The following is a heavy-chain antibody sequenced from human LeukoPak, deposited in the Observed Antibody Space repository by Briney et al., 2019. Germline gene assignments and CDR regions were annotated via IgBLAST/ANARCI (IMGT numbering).Heavy chain of an antibody. CDR1: GYTFTSYA. CDR3: ARDRGSSSYYYGMDV. CDR2: INAGNGNT. D-gene: IGHD6-13*01. V-gene: IGHV1-3*01. Sequence: ASVKVSCKASGYTFTSYAMHWVRQAPGQRLEWMGWINAGNGNTNYAQKLQGRVTMTTDTSTSTAYMELRSLRSGDTAVYYCARDRGSSSYYYGMDVWGQGTTVTVSS. J-gene: IGHJ6*02.